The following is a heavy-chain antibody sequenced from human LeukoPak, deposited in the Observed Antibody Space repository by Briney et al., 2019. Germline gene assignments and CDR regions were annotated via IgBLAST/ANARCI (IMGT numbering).Heavy chain of an antibody. CDR1: GGSFSGYY. Sequence: SETLSLTCAVYGGSFSGYYWSWIRQPPGKGLEWIGEINHSGSTNYNPSLKGRVTISVDTSKNQFSLKLSSVTAADTAVYYCARGGRAVAGLDYWGQGTLVTVSS. V-gene: IGHV4-34*01. CDR2: INHSGST. J-gene: IGHJ4*02. D-gene: IGHD6-19*01. CDR3: ARGGRAVAGLDY.